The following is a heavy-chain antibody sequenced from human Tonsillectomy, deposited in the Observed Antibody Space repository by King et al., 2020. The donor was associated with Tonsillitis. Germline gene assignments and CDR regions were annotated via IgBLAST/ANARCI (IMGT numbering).Heavy chain of an antibody. CDR1: DLTFSTYW. CDR2: IKHDGSDT. D-gene: IGHD7-27*01. J-gene: IGHJ4*02. CDR3: ARNPAWGARDS. Sequence: VQLVESGGGLVQPGGSLRLSCAASDLTFSTYWMSWIRQAPGKGLEWVANIKHDGSDTTYVDSVKGRFTVSRDNAKNSLYLEMNRLRAEDTALYYCARNPAWGARDSWGQGALVTVSS. V-gene: IGHV3-7*01.